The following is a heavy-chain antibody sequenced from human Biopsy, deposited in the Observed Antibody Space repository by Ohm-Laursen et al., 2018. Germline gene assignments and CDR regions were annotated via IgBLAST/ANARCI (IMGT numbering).Heavy chain of an antibody. Sequence: SDTLSLTCNVSGGDINNYYWSWIRQPAGKGLEWIGRIYPGGSTNYNPSLKSRVTMSVDTSKNKFSLRVSSVTAADTAVYYCARDRDRRGWFDPWGQGTLVTVSS. CDR1: GGDINNYY. CDR2: IYPGGST. J-gene: IGHJ5*02. V-gene: IGHV4-4*07. D-gene: IGHD1-14*01. CDR3: ARDRDRRGWFDP.